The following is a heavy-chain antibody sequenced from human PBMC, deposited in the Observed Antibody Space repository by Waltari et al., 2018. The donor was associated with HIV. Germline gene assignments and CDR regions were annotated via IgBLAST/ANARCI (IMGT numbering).Heavy chain of an antibody. CDR3: ARGKGYYYASSGYSGAEYFQH. Sequence: QVQLVQSGAEVKKPGASVKVSCKASGYPFTSYYMHWVRQAPGQGLEWMGIISPSGCSTSYAQKCHGRATMTMDTATGTVYLELSSLRSEDTSVYYCARGKGYYYASSGYSGAEYFQHWGQGTLVTVSS. J-gene: IGHJ1*01. D-gene: IGHD3-22*01. V-gene: IGHV1-46*01. CDR2: ISPSGCST. CDR1: GYPFTSYY.